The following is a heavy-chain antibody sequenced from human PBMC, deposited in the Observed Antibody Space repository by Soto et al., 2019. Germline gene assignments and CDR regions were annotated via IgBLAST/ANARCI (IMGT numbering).Heavy chain of an antibody. CDR3: AHMRLYYDILTGYSWTIDY. J-gene: IGHJ4*02. Sequence: QITLKESGPTLVKPTQTLTLTCTFSGFSLSTSGVGVGWIRQPPGKALEWLALIYWDDDKRYSPSLKSRLTITKDTSKNQVVLTMTNMDPVDTATYYCAHMRLYYDILTGYSWTIDYWGQGTLVTVSS. CDR1: GFSLSTSGVG. V-gene: IGHV2-5*02. CDR2: IYWDDDK. D-gene: IGHD3-9*01.